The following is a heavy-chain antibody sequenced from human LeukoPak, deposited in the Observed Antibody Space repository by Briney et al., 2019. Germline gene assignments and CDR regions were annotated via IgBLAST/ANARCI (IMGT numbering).Heavy chain of an antibody. CDR1: GFTFSSYA. J-gene: IGHJ4*02. V-gene: IGHV3-23*01. D-gene: IGHD3-3*01. CDR3: AKRVPYYFDC. Sequence: PGGSLTLSCAASGFTFSSYAMSWVRQAPGKGLEWVSTISVSGGSTSYADSVKGRFTISRDNSKNTLHLQMHSLRAEDTAVYYCAKRVPYYFDCWGQGTLVTVSS. CDR2: ISVSGGST.